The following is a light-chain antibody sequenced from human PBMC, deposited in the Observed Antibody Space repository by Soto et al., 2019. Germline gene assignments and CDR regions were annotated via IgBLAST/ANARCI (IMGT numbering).Light chain of an antibody. Sequence: IQLTQSPSSLSASVGDRVTITCRASQGFSTYLAWYQQKPGKAPNLLIYAASTLQSGVPSRFSGSGSGTDFTLTISSLQPEDFATYYCQQLNSYPYTFGQGTKLQIK. V-gene: IGKV1-9*01. CDR1: QGFSTY. CDR3: QQLNSYPYT. J-gene: IGKJ2*01. CDR2: AAS.